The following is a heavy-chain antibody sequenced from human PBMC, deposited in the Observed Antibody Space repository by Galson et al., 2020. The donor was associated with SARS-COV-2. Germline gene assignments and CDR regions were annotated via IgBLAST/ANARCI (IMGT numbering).Heavy chain of an antibody. J-gene: IGHJ5*02. D-gene: IGHD3-10*01. CDR1: GYAFSDFY. Sequence: ASVKVSCKASGYAFSDFYLHWVRQAPGQGLEWMGWINPNSGGTKYAQKFEGRVTMTRDTSISTTYMELNSLRSDDTAVYYCARCPRSALPGENWFDPWGQGTLVTVSS. CDR2: INPNSGGT. V-gene: IGHV1-2*02. CDR3: ARCPRSALPGENWFDP.